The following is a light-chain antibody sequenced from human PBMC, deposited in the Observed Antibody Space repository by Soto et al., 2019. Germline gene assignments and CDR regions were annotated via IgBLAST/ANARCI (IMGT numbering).Light chain of an antibody. CDR3: SSSTSSNTFV. CDR1: NSDVNY. V-gene: IGLV2-14*01. J-gene: IGLJ1*01. Sequence: QSVLAQPASVSGAPGQSITISCTATNSDVNYVSRHQQHPGKAPKLMIYEVINRSSGVSARFSGSKSGNTASLTISGLQAEDEADYYCSSSTSSNTFVFGTGTKVTVL. CDR2: EVI.